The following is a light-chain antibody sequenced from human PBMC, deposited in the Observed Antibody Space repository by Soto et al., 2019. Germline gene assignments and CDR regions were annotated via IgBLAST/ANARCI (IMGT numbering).Light chain of an antibody. CDR1: LSVSSSF. J-gene: IGKJ2*01. V-gene: IGKV3-20*01. CDR3: QQYGSSLYT. CDR2: GAS. Sequence: EIVLTQSPGTLSLSPGERATLSCRASLSVSSSFLAWYQQKPGKAPRLLIYGASIRATGIPDRFSGSGSGTDFTLTISRLEPEDFAVYYCQQYGSSLYTFGQGTKLEIK.